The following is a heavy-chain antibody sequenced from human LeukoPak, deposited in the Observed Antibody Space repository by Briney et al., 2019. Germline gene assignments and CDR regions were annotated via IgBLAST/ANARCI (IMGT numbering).Heavy chain of an antibody. CDR1: GGSISSSS. Sequence: SETLSLTCTVSGGSISSSSWSWIRQPPGKGLEWIGYIYYSASTNYNPSLKSRVTISVDTSKNQFSLKLRSVTAADTAVYFWERGGGWYNPWGQGTLVTVSS. V-gene: IGHV4-59*13. J-gene: IGHJ5*02. CDR2: IYYSAST. D-gene: IGHD4-23*01. CDR3: ERGGGWYNP.